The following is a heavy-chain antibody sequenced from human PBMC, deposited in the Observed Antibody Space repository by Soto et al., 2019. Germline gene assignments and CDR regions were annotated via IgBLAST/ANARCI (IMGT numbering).Heavy chain of an antibody. D-gene: IGHD5-12*01. CDR3: ASWAGGSGYGIFDP. V-gene: IGHV1-69*02. CDR2: IIPILGIA. CDR1: GSTFSSYT. J-gene: IGHJ5*02. Sequence: QVQLVQSGAEVKKPGSSVKVSCKASGSTFSSYTISWVRQAPGQVLEWMGSIIPILGIANYAQKFQGRVTITADKSTSTAYMELSSLRSEDTAVYYCASWAGGSGYGIFDPWGQGTLVTVSS.